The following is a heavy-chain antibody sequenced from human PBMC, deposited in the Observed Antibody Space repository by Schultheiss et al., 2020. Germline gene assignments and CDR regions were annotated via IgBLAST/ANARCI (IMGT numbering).Heavy chain of an antibody. CDR1: GFTFSSYG. CDR2: ISYDGSNK. Sequence: GESLKISCAASGFTFSSYGMHWVRQAPGKGLEWVAVISYDGSNKYYADSVKGRFTISRDNSKNTLYLQMNSLRAEDTAVYYCAKDVTVTTDNDYWGQGTLVTVSS. J-gene: IGHJ4*02. CDR3: AKDVTVTTDNDY. D-gene: IGHD4-17*01. V-gene: IGHV3-30*18.